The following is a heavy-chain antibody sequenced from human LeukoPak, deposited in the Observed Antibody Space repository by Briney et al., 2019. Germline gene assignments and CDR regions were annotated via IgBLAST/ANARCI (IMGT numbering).Heavy chain of an antibody. CDR1: GFTFSTYA. CDR3: ANWIGSSSRDY. D-gene: IGHD6-6*01. J-gene: IGHJ4*02. CDR2: INSNGDEI. V-gene: IGHV3-23*01. Sequence: PGGSLRLSCAASGFTFSTYAMTWVHQAPGKGLEWVSGINSNGDEIYYADSVRGRFTISRDNSNNALYLQMDSLRAEDTAVYYCANWIGSSSRDYWGQGTLVTVSS.